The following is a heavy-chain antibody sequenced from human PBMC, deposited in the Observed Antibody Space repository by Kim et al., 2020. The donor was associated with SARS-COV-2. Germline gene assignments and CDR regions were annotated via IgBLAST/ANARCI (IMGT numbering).Heavy chain of an antibody. V-gene: IGHV4-34*01. CDR2: INHSGST. CDR1: GGSFSGYY. J-gene: IGHJ5*02. D-gene: IGHD5-12*01. Sequence: SETLSLTCAVYGGSFSGYYWSWIRQPPGKGLEWIGEINHSGSTNYNPSLKSRVTISVDTSKNQFSLKLSSVTAADTAVYYCARLRGYSGYAPKMYWFDPWGQGTLVTVSS. CDR3: ARLRGYSGYAPKMYWFDP.